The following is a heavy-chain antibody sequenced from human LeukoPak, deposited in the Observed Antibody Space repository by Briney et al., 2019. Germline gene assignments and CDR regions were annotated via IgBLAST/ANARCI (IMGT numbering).Heavy chain of an antibody. CDR1: DESFSTYY. D-gene: IGHD3-22*01. V-gene: IGHV4-34*01. CDR3: ARAHRNYYVTSGYSPTNSPDY. Sequence: PSETLSLTCAVYDESFSTYYWSWIRQSPGKGLEWIGEINQSGSANYNPSLKSRVTMSVDTSNNQFSLKLTSVAAADTAVYYCARAHRNYYVTSGYSPTNSPDYWGQGTLVTVSS. J-gene: IGHJ4*02. CDR2: INQSGSA.